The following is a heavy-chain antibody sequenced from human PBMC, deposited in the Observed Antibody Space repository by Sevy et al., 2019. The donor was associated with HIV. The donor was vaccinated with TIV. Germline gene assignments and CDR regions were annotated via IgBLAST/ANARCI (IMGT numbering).Heavy chain of an antibody. V-gene: IGHV4-59*08. D-gene: IGHD6-13*01. CDR1: AGSISSYY. CDR3: ARHPPSSSWYFIDY. CDR2: IYYSGST. J-gene: IGHJ4*02. Sequence: SETLSLTCTVSAGSISSYYWSWIRQPPGKGLEWIGYIYYSGSTNYNPSLKSRVTISVDTSKNQFSLKLSSVTAADTAVYYCARHPPSSSWYFIDYWGQGSLGHRLL.